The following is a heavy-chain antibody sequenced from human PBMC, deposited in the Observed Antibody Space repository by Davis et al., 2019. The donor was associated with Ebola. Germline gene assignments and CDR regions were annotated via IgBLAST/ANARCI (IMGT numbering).Heavy chain of an antibody. CDR2: INAGNGNT. CDR3: AREIRGSGGGLDY. J-gene: IGHJ4*02. Sequence: AASVKVSCKASGYTFTSYAIHWVRQAPGQRLEWMGWINAGNGNTKYSRKFQGRVTIIRDTSATTSYMELSSLRFEDTAVYYCAREIRGSGGGLDYWGRGTLVTVSS. D-gene: IGHD2-15*01. V-gene: IGHV1-3*01. CDR1: GYTFTSYA.